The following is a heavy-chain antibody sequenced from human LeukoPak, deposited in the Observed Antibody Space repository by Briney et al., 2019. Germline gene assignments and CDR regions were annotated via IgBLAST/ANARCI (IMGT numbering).Heavy chain of an antibody. CDR1: GFSFSSYG. J-gene: IGHJ4*02. D-gene: IGHD4-17*01. V-gene: IGHV3-30*18. CDR2: ISYDGSNK. Sequence: GRSLRLSCAASGFSFSSYGMHWVRQAPGKGLEWVAVISYDGSNKYYADSVRGRFTISRDNSKNTLYLQRSSLRAEDTAVYYCAKDLGLTTFHYWGQGTLVTVSS. CDR3: AKDLGLTTFHY.